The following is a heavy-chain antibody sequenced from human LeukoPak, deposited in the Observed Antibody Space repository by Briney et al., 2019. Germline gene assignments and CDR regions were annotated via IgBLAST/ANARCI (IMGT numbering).Heavy chain of an antibody. CDR1: GGSISSSNYY. V-gene: IGHV4-39*07. CDR3: ARDSHAYFDAFDI. CDR2: FYYSGST. Sequence: SETLSLTCTVSGGSISSSNYYWGWIRQPPGKGLEWIGSFYYSGSTYYNPSLKSRVTISVDTSKKQFSLKLSSVTAADTAVYYCARDSHAYFDAFDIWGQGTMVTVSS. D-gene: IGHD2/OR15-2a*01. J-gene: IGHJ3*02.